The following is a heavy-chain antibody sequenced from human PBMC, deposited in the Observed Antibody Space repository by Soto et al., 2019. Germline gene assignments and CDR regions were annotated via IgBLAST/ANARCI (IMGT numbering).Heavy chain of an antibody. CDR3: TRRGHTRSPI. D-gene: IGHD2-2*01. J-gene: IGHJ4*02. CDR1: GGSFSSSSYY. Sequence: SETLSLTCTVSGGSFSSSSYYWVWVRQPPGKGLEWIGSIYYDGATYYNPSLKSRVAISVDTSKNQFSLNLTSVTAADTAVYFCTRRGHTRSPIWGQGTLVTVAS. V-gene: IGHV4-39*01. CDR2: IYYDGAT.